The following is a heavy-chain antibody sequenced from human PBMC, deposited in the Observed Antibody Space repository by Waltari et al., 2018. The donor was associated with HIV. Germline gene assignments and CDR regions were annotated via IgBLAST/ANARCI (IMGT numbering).Heavy chain of an antibody. CDR3: ARQYAWFDILTGSPPTYFFDS. Sequence: KLQQSGPRLVNPSETLTLTCSVSGDSINSRTYYWGWIRQSPGKGLEYLGSVYFSGISHHTPSLNSRLTLSADTSKNQLSLRLISVTSTDTGVYYCARQYAWFDILTGSPPTYFFDSWGPGTLVTVSS. CDR1: GDSINSRTYY. CDR2: VYFSGIS. V-gene: IGHV4-39*01. J-gene: IGHJ4*02. D-gene: IGHD3-9*01.